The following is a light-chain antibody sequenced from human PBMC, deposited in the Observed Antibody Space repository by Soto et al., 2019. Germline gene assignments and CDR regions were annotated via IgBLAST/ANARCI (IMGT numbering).Light chain of an antibody. CDR3: SSYAGSNNYV. CDR2: EVS. J-gene: IGLJ1*01. V-gene: IGLV2-8*01. CDR1: SSDVGGYNY. Sequence: QSALTQPPSASGSPGQSVTISCTGTSSDVGGYNYVSWYQQHSGKAPKLIIYEVSKRPSGVPDRFSGSKSGNTASLIVSGFQAEDEADYYCSSYAGSNNYVFGTGTKLTVL.